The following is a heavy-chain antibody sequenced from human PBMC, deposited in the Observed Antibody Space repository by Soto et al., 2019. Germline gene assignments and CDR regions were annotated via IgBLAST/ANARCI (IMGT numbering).Heavy chain of an antibody. V-gene: IGHV3-21*01. CDR1: GFTFGSYS. CDR2: ISSSSSYI. Sequence: GRSLRLSCAASGFTFGSYSMNWVGQGPGKGLEWVSSISSSSSYIYSADSVKGRFTISRGNAKNSLYLQMNSLRAEDTAVYYCAREVEGSGDAFDTWGQRTMGSV. CDR3: AREVEGSGDAFDT. J-gene: IGHJ3*02. D-gene: IGHD3-10*01.